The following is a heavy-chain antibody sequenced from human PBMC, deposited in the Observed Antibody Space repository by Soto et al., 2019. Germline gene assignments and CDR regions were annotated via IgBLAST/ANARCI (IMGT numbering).Heavy chain of an antibody. D-gene: IGHD6-13*01. CDR3: ARVHTAAGLIDY. J-gene: IGHJ4*02. CDR1: GGSISSYY. Sequence: QVQLQESGPGLVKPSETLSLTCTVSGGSISSYYWSWIRQPPGKGLEWIGYIYYSGSTNYNPSLKRRVTMSVDTSKNQFSLKLSSVTAADTAVYYCARVHTAAGLIDYWGQGTLVTVSS. CDR2: IYYSGST. V-gene: IGHV4-59*01.